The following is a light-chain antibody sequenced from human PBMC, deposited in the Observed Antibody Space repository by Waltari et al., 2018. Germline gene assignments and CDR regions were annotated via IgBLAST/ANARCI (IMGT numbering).Light chain of an antibody. Sequence: EIVLTQSPATLSLSPGERATLSCRANQRVSSYLAWYQQKPGQAPRLLIYAASNRATGIPARFSGSGSGTDFTLTISSLEPEDFAVYYCQQRSNWPPLITFGQGTRLEIK. V-gene: IGKV3-11*01. CDR1: QRVSSY. J-gene: IGKJ5*01. CDR3: QQRSNWPPLIT. CDR2: AAS.